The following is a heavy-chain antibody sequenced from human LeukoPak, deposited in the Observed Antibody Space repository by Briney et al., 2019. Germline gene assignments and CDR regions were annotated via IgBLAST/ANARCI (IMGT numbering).Heavy chain of an antibody. Sequence: PGGSLRLSCAASGFTVSSNYMSWVRKAPGKGLEWVSSISSSSSYIYYADSVKGRFTISRDNAKNSLYLQMNSLRAEDTAVYYCARGGPGDCGGDCPILFIDYWGQGTLVTVSS. CDR3: ARGGPGDCGGDCPILFIDY. J-gene: IGHJ4*02. D-gene: IGHD2-21*02. V-gene: IGHV3-21*01. CDR1: GFTVSSNY. CDR2: ISSSSSYI.